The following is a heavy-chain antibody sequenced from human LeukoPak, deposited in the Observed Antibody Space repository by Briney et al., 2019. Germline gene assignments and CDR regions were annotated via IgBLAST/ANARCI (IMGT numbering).Heavy chain of an antibody. CDR1: GYSFANYW. V-gene: IGHV5-51*01. J-gene: IGHJ4*02. CDR3: ATKLHGDYFDY. D-gene: IGHD4-17*01. CDR2: IYPGDSDA. Sequence: GESLEISCKGSGYSFANYWIGWVRQMPGKGLGGMGFIYPGDSDARYSPSFQGQVTLSADKSINTAYLQWSSLRASDTAMYYCATKLHGDYFDYWGQGSLVTVSS.